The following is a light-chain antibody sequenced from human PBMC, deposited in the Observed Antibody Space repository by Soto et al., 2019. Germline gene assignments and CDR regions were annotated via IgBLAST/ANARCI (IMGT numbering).Light chain of an antibody. J-gene: IGKJ1*01. Sequence: DIVMTQSPDSLAGSLGERATIKCKSSQSVLYSSNNKNYLAWYQQKPGQPPKLLIYWASTRESGVPDRFSGSGSGTDFTLTISSLQAEDVAVYYCQQYYSTPRWTFGQGTTVDIK. CDR2: WAS. CDR1: QSVLYSSNNKNY. CDR3: QQYYSTPRWT. V-gene: IGKV4-1*01.